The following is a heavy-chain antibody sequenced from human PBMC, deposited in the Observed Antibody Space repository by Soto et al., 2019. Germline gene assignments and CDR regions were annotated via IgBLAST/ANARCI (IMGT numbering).Heavy chain of an antibody. Sequence: QVQLQQWGAGLLKPSETLSLTCAVYGGSFSGYYWSWIRQPPGKGLEWIGEINHSGSTNYNPSLKSRVTISVDTSKNQFSLKLSSVTAADTAVYYCARAGMDIVATIAHTDAFDIWGQGTMVTVSS. CDR2: INHSGST. CDR3: ARAGMDIVATIAHTDAFDI. CDR1: GGSFSGYY. J-gene: IGHJ3*02. V-gene: IGHV4-34*01. D-gene: IGHD5-12*01.